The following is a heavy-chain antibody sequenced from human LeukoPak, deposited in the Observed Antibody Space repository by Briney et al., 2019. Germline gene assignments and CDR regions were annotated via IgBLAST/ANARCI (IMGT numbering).Heavy chain of an antibody. D-gene: IGHD1-26*01. Sequence: GSLRLSCAASGFTFSDYYMSWIRQAPGKGLEWVSYISSSGSTIYYADSVKGRFTISRDNAKNSLYLQMNSLRAEDTAVYYCAREVGATHYYYYYYMDVWGKGTTVTVSS. CDR3: AREVGATHYYYYYYMDV. CDR2: ISSSGSTI. J-gene: IGHJ6*03. V-gene: IGHV3-11*04. CDR1: GFTFSDYY.